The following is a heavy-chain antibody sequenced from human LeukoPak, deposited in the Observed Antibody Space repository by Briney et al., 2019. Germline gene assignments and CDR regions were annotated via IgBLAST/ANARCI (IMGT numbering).Heavy chain of an antibody. J-gene: IGHJ3*02. CDR1: GGSFSGYY. V-gene: IGHV4-34*01. CDR3: ARRSSWYNLGAFDI. D-gene: IGHD6-13*01. CDR2: INHSGST. Sequence: SETLSLTCAVYGGSFSGYYWSWIRQPPEKGLEWIGEINHSGSTNYNPSLKSRVTISVDTSKNQFSLKLSSVTAADTAVYYCARRSSWYNLGAFDIWGQGTMVTVSS.